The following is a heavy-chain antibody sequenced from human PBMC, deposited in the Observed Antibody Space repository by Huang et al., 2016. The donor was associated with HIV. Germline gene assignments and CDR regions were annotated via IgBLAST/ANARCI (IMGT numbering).Heavy chain of an antibody. Sequence: VQLVQSGAEVKKPGESLKISCKGSGYSFSSYWIAWVRQMPGKRLEWMGSIFTDDSDTTYSPSFEGQVTISADKSIGTAYLQWSSLKASDTAMYYCARRFSSSSGYFDYWGQGSLVTVSS. CDR2: IFTDDSDT. J-gene: IGHJ4*02. D-gene: IGHD6-6*01. CDR3: ARRFSSSSGYFDY. CDR1: GYSFSSYW. V-gene: IGHV5-51*01.